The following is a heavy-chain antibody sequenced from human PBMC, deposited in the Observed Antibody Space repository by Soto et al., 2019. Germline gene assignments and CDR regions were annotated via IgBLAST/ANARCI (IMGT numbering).Heavy chain of an antibody. J-gene: IGHJ3*02. V-gene: IGHV4-34*01. D-gene: IGHD2-15*01. CDR2: INHSGSN. Sequence: QVQLQQWGAGLLKPSETLSLTCAVYGGSFSTYYWSWIRQPPGKGLEWIGEINHSGSNNYNPSLKSRVSISVDTPKNQFSLRLTAVTAADTAVYYCARWGPNGVVVAGQSDPIWGQGTMVTVSS. CDR1: GGSFSTYY. CDR3: ARWGPNGVVVAGQSDPI.